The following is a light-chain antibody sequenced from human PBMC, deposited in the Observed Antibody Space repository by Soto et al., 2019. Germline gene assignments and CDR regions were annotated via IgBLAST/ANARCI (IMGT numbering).Light chain of an antibody. Sequence: HSKLTQPRSASWSPGQSVTISCTGASSDVAAYNYVSWYQQHPGKAPKLMIYDVSKRPSGVPDRFSGSKSGNTASLTVSGLQAEDEADYYCSSYAGSSNYVFGTGTKVTVL. J-gene: IGLJ1*01. V-gene: IGLV2-8*01. CDR1: SSDVAAYNY. CDR3: SSYAGSSNYV. CDR2: DVS.